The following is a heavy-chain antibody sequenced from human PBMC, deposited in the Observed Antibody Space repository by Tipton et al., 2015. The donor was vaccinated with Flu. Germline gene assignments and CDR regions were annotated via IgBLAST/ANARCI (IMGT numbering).Heavy chain of an antibody. J-gene: IGHJ1*01. CDR3: ASQHPNPDISSVAAVQH. CDR1: GFSVSSNY. D-gene: IGHD3-3*02. CDR2: IYSGGST. Sequence: SLRLSCGVSGFSVSSNYMTWVRQAPGKGLEWVSVIYSGGSTYSADSVKGRFTISRDNSKNTLYLQMNSLRAEDTAVYYCASQHPNPDISSVAAVQHWGQGIVVNVYS. V-gene: IGHV3-53*01.